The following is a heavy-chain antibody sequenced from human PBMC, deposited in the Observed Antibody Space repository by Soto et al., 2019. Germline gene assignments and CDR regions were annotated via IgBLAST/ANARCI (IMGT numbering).Heavy chain of an antibody. CDR1: GFTFSSYA. V-gene: IGHV3-23*01. D-gene: IGHD2-15*01. Sequence: PGGSLRLSCAASGFTFSSYAMSWVRQAPGKGLEWVSAISGSGGSTYYADSVKGRFTISRDNSKNTLYLQMNSLRAEDTAVYYFAKDTRYCSGGSCEKNDYWGQGTLVTVSS. J-gene: IGHJ4*02. CDR2: ISGSGGST. CDR3: AKDTRYCSGGSCEKNDY.